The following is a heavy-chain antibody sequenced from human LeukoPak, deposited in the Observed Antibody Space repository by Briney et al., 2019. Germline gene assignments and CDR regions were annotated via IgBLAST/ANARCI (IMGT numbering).Heavy chain of an antibody. CDR1: GFTFSNYG. D-gene: IGHD3-10*01. CDR2: IRYDGSNK. CDR3: AKDLYLWGSMVRGVPIPSYYYYYYMDV. Sequence: PGGSLRLSCAASGFTFSNYGMHWVRQAPGKGLEWVAFIRYDGSNKYYADSVKGRFTISRDNSKNTLYLQMNSLRAEDTAVYYCAKDLYLWGSMVRGVPIPSYYYYYYMDVWGKGTTVTISS. J-gene: IGHJ6*03. V-gene: IGHV3-30*02.